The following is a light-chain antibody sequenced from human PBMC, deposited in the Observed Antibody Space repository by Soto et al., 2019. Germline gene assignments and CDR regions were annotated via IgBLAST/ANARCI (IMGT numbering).Light chain of an antibody. J-gene: IGLJ2*01. V-gene: IGLV2-14*01. CDR2: QIN. Sequence: SALTQPASVSGSPGQSITISCAGTSTDIGYYNYVSWYQQHPGRPPKLLIFQINNRPPGVSDRFSGSRSGSTTSLTISGLQPEDEADYYCSSYTDTTTLVFGGGTKLTVL. CDR1: STDIGYYNY. CDR3: SSYTDTTTLV.